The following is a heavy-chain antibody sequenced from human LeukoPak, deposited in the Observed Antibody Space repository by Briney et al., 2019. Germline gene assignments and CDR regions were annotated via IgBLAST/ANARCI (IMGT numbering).Heavy chain of an antibody. V-gene: IGHV3-33*01. CDR3: ARGEQLES. Sequence: QPGGSLRLSCAASGFTFSSFGMHWVRQAPGKGLEWVAIIWYDGSKKYYADSLRGRFTISRDNSKNTLYLQMNSLRAEDTAVYYCARGEQLESWGQGTLVTVSS. CDR1: GFTFSSFG. D-gene: IGHD6-13*01. CDR2: IWYDGSKK. J-gene: IGHJ4*02.